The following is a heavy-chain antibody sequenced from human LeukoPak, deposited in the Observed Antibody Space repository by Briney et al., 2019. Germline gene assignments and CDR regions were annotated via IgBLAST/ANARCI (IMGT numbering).Heavy chain of an antibody. CDR1: GGSISSGGYS. Sequence: SETLSLTCAVSGGSISSGGYSWSWIRQTPGKGLEWIAYIHDSGSTYYNPSLKSRVTISVDTSKNQFSLKLSSVTAADTAVYYCARHGYHEVVYWGQGTLVTVSS. CDR3: ARHGYHEVVY. D-gene: IGHD5-12*01. V-gene: IGHV4-30-2*03. J-gene: IGHJ4*02. CDR2: IHDSGST.